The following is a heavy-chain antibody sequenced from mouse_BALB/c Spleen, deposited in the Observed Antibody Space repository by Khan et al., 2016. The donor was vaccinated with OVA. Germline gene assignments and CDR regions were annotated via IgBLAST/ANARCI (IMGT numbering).Heavy chain of an antibody. J-gene: IGHJ4*01. V-gene: IGHV3-2*02. CDR1: GYSITSGYA. CDR2: ISYSGSN. D-gene: IGHD1-1*01. CDR3: ARKNYYGYAMDY. Sequence: EVQLQESGPGLVKPSQSLSLTCTVTGYSITSGYAWNWIRQFPGNKLEWMGNISYSGSNSYNPSLRSRISITRDTSKNQFFLQLNSVTTEDTATYYCARKNYYGYAMDYWGQGTSVTVSS.